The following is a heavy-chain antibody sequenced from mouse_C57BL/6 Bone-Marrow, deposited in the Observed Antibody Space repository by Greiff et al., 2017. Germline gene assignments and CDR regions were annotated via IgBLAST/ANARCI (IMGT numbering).Heavy chain of an antibody. CDR3: AKYYGSSFDY. V-gene: IGHV1-19*01. Sequence: VKYGAVVKMSCKASGYTFTDYYMNWVKQSHGKSFEWIGVINPYNGGTSYNQKFKGKATLTVDKSSSTAYMELNSLTSEDSAVYYCAKYYGSSFDYWGQGTTRTVSS. CDR1: GYTFTDYY. J-gene: IGHJ2*01. D-gene: IGHD1-1*01. CDR2: INPYNGGT.